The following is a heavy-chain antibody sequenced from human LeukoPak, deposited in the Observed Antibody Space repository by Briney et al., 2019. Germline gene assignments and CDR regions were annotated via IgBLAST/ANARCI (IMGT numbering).Heavy chain of an antibody. J-gene: IGHJ4*02. V-gene: IGHV3-30*18. CDR3: AKTTGGWPRFFDH. Sequence: GGSLRLSCAASGYPFSGSDIHWVRQAPGKGLEWVAFVSHEGSSKFYAESVKGRFGISRDNPKSTTYLQMNGLRPDDTAVYYCAKTTGGWPRFFDHWGQGTLVAVSS. CDR2: VSHEGSSK. CDR1: GYPFSGSD. D-gene: IGHD6-19*01.